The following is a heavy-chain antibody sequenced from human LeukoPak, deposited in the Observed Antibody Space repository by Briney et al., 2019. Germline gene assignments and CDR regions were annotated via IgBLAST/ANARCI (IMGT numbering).Heavy chain of an antibody. V-gene: IGHV3-53*01. CDR1: GFTVSSNY. J-gene: IGHJ4*02. CDR2: IYSGGST. CDR3: ATDAH. Sequence: PWGSLRLSCAASGFTVSSNYISWVRQAPGKGLEWVSLIYSGGSTYYADSVKGRFSISRDNSKNTLFLQMNSLRAEDTAVYYCATDAHWGQGTLVTVSS.